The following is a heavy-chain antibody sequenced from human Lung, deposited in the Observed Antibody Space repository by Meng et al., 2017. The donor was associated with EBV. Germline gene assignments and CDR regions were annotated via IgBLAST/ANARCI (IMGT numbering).Heavy chain of an antibody. CDR3: ARVAVGISSFDY. J-gene: IGHJ4*02. D-gene: IGHD1-26*01. V-gene: IGHV6-1*01. CDR2: TYYRSKWYT. CDR1: RDSVPSNTAA. Sequence: QQSGAESVNPSRTPSPPWAISRDSVPSNTAAWTWIRQSPSRGLEWLGRTYYRSKWYTDYAVSVKSRIAINPDTSKNQFSLQLTSVTPEDTAVYYCARVAVGISSFDYWGQGTLVTVSS.